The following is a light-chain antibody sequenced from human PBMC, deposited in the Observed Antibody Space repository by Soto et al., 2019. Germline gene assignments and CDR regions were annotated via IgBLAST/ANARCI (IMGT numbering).Light chain of an antibody. CDR2: DAS. J-gene: IGKJ5*01. CDR3: QQRTSWPLT. Sequence: EIVLTQSPATLSLSPGERATLSCMASQSISSYLAWYQQKPGRAPRLLIYDASNRATGIPARFSGSGSGADFTLTISSLEPEDFAVYYCQQRTSWPLTFGQGTRLEIK. CDR1: QSISSY. V-gene: IGKV3-11*01.